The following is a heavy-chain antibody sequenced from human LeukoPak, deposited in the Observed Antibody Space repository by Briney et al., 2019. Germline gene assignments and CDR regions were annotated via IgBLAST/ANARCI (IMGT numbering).Heavy chain of an antibody. D-gene: IGHD6-19*01. CDR1: GSTFSRYS. J-gene: IGHJ4*02. CDR3: ARDSGGWYLDY. Sequence: PGGSLRLSCAASGSTFSRYSMNWVRQAPGKGLEWVSYISSSSSTIYYADSVKGRFTISRDNAKNSLYLQMNSLRAEDTAVYYCARDSGGWYLDYWGQGTLVTVSS. V-gene: IGHV3-48*01. CDR2: ISSSSSTI.